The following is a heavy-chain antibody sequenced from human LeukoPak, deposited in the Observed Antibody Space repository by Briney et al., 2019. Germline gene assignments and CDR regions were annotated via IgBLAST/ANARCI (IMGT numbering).Heavy chain of an antibody. CDR3: ARDSAGNDY. D-gene: IGHD6-13*01. CDR2: IKQDGSEK. CDR1: GFTVSGNH. Sequence: GGSLRLSCAASGFTVSGNHMSWVRQAPGKGLEWVANIKQDGSEKYYIDSVKGRFTISRDNAKNSLYLQMNSLRAEDTAMYYCARDSAGNDYWGQGTLVTVSS. V-gene: IGHV3-7*01. J-gene: IGHJ4*02.